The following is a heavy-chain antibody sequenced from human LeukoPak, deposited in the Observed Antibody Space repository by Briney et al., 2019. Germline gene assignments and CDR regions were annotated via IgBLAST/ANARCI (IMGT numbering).Heavy chain of an antibody. D-gene: IGHD1-1*01. J-gene: IGHJ6*03. CDR3: ARGPSGSVQSYSYYYYMDV. V-gene: IGHV1-69*06. CDR2: IIPIFGTA. Sequence: GASVKVSCKASGYTFTSYGISWVRQAPGQGLEWMGGIIPIFGTANYAQKFQGRVTITADKSTSTAYMELSSLRSEDTAVYYCARGPSGSVQSYSYYYYMDVWGKGTTVTVSS. CDR1: GYTFTSYG.